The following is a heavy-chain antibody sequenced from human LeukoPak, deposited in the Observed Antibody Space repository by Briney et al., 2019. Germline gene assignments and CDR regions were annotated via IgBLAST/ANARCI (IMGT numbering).Heavy chain of an antibody. J-gene: IGHJ6*03. CDR2: ISWNSGSI. CDR1: GFTFDDYA. CDR3: AKAGRYLAYYYMDV. V-gene: IGHV3-9*01. D-gene: IGHD3-16*02. Sequence: GGSLRPSCAASGFTFDDYAMHWVRQAPGKGLEWVSGISWNSGSIGYADSVKGRFTISRDNFKNTLYLQMNSLRAEDTAVYYCAKAGRYLAYYYMDVWGKGTTVTISS.